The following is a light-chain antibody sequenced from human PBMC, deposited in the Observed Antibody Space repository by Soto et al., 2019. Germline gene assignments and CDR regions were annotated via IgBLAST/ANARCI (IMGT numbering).Light chain of an antibody. J-gene: IGKJ1*01. Sequence: DIVMIQSPDSLAVSLGERATINCNSSQSVLYSSNNKNYLAWYQQKPGQPPKLLIYWASTRESGVPDRFSGSGSGTDFTLTISSLQAEDVAVYYCQQYYTTPPWTFGQGTKVEIK. CDR2: WAS. V-gene: IGKV4-1*01. CDR1: QSVLYSSNNKNY. CDR3: QQYYTTPPWT.